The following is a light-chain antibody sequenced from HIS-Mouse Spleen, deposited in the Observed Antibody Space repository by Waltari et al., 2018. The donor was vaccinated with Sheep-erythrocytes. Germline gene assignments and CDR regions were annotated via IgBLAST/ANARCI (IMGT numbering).Light chain of an antibody. CDR2: QDT. CDR3: QAWDSSIVV. Sequence: SSELTQPPSVSVSPGQTASITCSGDKLGDKYACWYQQKPGQSPELVIYQDTKRPSGIPERFSGSNSGNTATLTISGTQAMDEADYYCQAWDSSIVVFGGGTKLTVL. CDR1: KLGDKY. V-gene: IGLV3-1*01. J-gene: IGLJ2*01.